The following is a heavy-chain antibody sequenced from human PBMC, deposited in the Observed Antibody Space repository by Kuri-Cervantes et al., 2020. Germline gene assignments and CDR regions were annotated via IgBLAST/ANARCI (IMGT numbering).Heavy chain of an antibody. V-gene: IGHV4-39*01. CDR1: GGSISSGSYY. J-gene: IGHJ5*02. Sequence: GSLRLSCTVSGGSISSGSYYWSWIRQPPGKGLEWIGSIYYSGSTYYNPSLKSRVTVSVDTSKNQFSLKLSSVTAADTAVYYCASWGRLGDYYDSSGFPWGQGTLVTVSS. CDR2: IYYSGST. CDR3: ASWGRLGDYYDSSGFP. D-gene: IGHD3-22*01.